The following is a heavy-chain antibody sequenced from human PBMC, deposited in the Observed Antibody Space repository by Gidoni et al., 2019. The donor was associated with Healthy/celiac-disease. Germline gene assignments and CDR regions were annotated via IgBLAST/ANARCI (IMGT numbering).Heavy chain of an antibody. Sequence: EVQLVQSGAEVKKPGESLRISCKGSGYSFTSYWISWVRQMPGKGLEWMGRIDPSDSYTNYSPSFQGHVTISADKSISTAYLQWSSLKASDTAMYYCARLPPEEAARHNLGSYYYGMDVWGQGTTVTVSS. CDR2: IDPSDSYT. CDR1: GYSFTSYW. J-gene: IGHJ6*02. CDR3: ARLPPEEAARHNLGSYYYGMDV. D-gene: IGHD6-6*01. V-gene: IGHV5-10-1*03.